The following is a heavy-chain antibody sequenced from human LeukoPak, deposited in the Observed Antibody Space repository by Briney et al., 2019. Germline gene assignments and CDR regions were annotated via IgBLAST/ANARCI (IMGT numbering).Heavy chain of an antibody. J-gene: IGHJ2*01. D-gene: IGHD1-26*01. V-gene: IGHV3-48*02. Sequence: SGGSLRLSCAASGFTFSSYSMNWVRQAPGKGLEWVSYITSSSSTIYYADSVKGRFTISRDNAKNSLYLQMNSLRDEDTAVYYCARRDTPRARYSGSPWYFDLWGRGTLVTVSS. CDR1: GFTFSSYS. CDR3: ARRDTPRARYSGSPWYFDL. CDR2: ITSSSSTI.